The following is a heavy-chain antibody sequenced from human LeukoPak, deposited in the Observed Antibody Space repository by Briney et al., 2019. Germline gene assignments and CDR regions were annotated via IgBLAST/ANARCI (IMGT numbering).Heavy chain of an antibody. D-gene: IGHD2-21*02. CDR2: MNPNSGNA. Sequence: ASVKVSCKASGYTFTSYDINWVRQATGQGLEWMGWMNPNSGNAGYAQKFQGRVTMTRNTSISTAYMELSSLRSEDTAVYYCARGPTADNNWFDPWGQGTLVTVSS. J-gene: IGHJ5*02. V-gene: IGHV1-8*01. CDR1: GYTFTSYD. CDR3: ARGPTADNNWFDP.